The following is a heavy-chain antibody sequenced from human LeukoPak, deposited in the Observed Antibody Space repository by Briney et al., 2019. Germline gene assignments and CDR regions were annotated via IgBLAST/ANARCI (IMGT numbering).Heavy chain of an antibody. J-gene: IGHJ6*02. Sequence: GASVKVSCKASGYTFTSYGISWVRQAPGQGLEWMGGIIPIFGTANYAQKFQGRVTITADESTSTAYMELSSLRSEDTAVYYCARGSVVPAARPHYYYGMDVWGQGTTVTVSS. CDR2: IIPIFGTA. CDR3: ARGSVVPAARPHYYYGMDV. V-gene: IGHV1-69*13. D-gene: IGHD2-2*01. CDR1: GYTFTSYG.